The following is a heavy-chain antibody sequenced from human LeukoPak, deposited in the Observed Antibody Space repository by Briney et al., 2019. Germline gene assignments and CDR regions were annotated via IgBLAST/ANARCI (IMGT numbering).Heavy chain of an antibody. CDR1: GFTFSSYA. CDR3: AKVEGYCSSTSCYGGLDY. J-gene: IGHJ4*02. D-gene: IGHD2-2*01. Sequence: GGSLRLSCAASGFTFSSYAMSWVRQAPGKALEWVSAISGSGGSTYYADSVKGRFTISRDNSKNTLYPQMNSLRAEDTAVYYCAKVEGYCSSTSCYGGLDYWGQGTLVTVSS. V-gene: IGHV3-23*01. CDR2: ISGSGGST.